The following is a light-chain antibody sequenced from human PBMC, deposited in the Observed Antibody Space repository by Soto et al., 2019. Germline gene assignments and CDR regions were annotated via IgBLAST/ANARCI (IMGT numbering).Light chain of an antibody. V-gene: IGKV3-20*01. Sequence: EIVLTQSPGTLSLSPGERATLSCRASQSVSSNYLAWYQQKPGQAPRLLIYGASSRATGIPDRFSGSGSGTDFTLTISRLEPXXXXXXXXXXXGRSAYTFGQGTTLEIK. CDR2: GAS. CDR1: QSVSSNY. CDR3: XXXGRSAYT. J-gene: IGKJ2*01.